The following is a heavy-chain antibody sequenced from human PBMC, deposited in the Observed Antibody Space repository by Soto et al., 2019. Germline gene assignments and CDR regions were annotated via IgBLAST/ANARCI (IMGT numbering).Heavy chain of an antibody. CDR2: INHSGST. V-gene: IGHV4-34*01. Sequence: QVQLQQWGAGLLKPSETLSLTCAVYGGSFSGYYWSWIRQPPGKGLEWIGEINHSGSTNYNPSLKSRVTISVDTFKNQFSLKLSSVTAADTAVYYCARSVRVGWLRPPYYYGMDVWGQGTTVTVSS. CDR3: ARSVRVGWLRPPYYYGMDV. J-gene: IGHJ6*02. D-gene: IGHD5-12*01. CDR1: GGSFSGYY.